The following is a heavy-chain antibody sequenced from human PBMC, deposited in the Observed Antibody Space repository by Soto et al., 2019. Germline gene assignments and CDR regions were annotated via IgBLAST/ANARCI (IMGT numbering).Heavy chain of an antibody. CDR3: ARDQIAARHLDPEYYYYYMDV. CDR2: ISSSGSTI. CDR1: GGTFSDYY. V-gene: IGHV3-11*01. J-gene: IGHJ6*03. Sequence: PGGSLRLSCAASGGTFSDYYMSWIRQAPGKGLEWVSYISSSGSTIYYADSVKGRFTISRDNAKNSLYLQMNSLRAEDTAVYYCARDQIAARHLDPEYYYYYMDVGGKGTTATVSS. D-gene: IGHD6-6*01.